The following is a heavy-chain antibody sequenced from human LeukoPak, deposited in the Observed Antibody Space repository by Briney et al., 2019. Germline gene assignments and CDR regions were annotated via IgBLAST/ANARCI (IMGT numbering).Heavy chain of an antibody. CDR2: IKEDGSEK. J-gene: IGHJ4*02. D-gene: IGHD3-22*01. CDR3: ARDYYDSRGYLVPLGY. V-gene: IGHV3-7*01. Sequence: GGSLRLSCTASGFIFSTYWMTWVRQVPGKGLEWVANIKEDGSEKNYVDSVKGRFTISRDNAENSLYLQMNSLRAEDTAVYYCARDYYDSRGYLVPLGYWGQGALVTVSS. CDR1: GFIFSTYW.